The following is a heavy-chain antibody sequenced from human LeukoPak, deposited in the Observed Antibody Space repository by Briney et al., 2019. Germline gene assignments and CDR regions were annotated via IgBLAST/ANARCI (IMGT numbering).Heavy chain of an antibody. CDR3: ARLKKDYNHYFDY. CDR2: INSAGST. J-gene: IGHJ4*02. CDR1: GGSISSYH. D-gene: IGHD4-11*01. Sequence: PSETLSLTCSVSGGSISSYHWSWIRQPAGKGLEWIGRINSAGSTNYNPSLKSRVTMSVDTSEKQFSLKLSSVTAVDTAVYYCARLKKDYNHYFDYWGQGTLVTASS. V-gene: IGHV4-4*07.